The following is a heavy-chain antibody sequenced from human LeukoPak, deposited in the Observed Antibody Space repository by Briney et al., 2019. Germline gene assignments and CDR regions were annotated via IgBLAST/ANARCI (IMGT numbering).Heavy chain of an antibody. V-gene: IGHV3-66*01. CDR2: IYSGGST. CDR3: ARDEQQLSFDY. CDR1: GFTVGSNY. Sequence: PGGSLRLSCAAAGFTVGSNYMSWVRQAPGKGLEWVSVIYSGGSTYYADSVNGRFTISRDNSKNTLYLQMNSPRADDTAVYYCARDEQQLSFDYWGQGTLVTVSS. J-gene: IGHJ4*02. D-gene: IGHD6-13*01.